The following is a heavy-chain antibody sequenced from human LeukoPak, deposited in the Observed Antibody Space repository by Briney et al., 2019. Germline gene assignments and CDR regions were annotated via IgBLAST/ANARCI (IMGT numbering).Heavy chain of an antibody. CDR2: IYYSGST. CDR3: ARESRIAAPFDY. V-gene: IGHV4-59*01. Sequence: KSSETLSLTCTVSGGSISSYYWSWIRQPPGKGLEWIGYIYYSGSTNYNPSLKSRVTISVDTSKNQFSLKLSSVTAADTAVYYCARESRIAAPFDYWGQGTLVTVSS. CDR1: GGSISSYY. D-gene: IGHD6-25*01. J-gene: IGHJ4*02.